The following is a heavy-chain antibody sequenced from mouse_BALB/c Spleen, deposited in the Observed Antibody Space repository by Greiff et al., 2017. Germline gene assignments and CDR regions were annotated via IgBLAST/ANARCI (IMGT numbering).Heavy chain of an antibody. V-gene: IGHV5-12-1*01. Sequence: EVQLVESGGGLVKPGGSLKLSCAASGFAFSSYDMSWVRQTPEKRLEWVAYISSGGGSTYYPDTVKGRFTISRDNAKNTLYLQMSSLKSEDTAMYYCARHYYGSSPFAYWGQGTLVTVSA. CDR3: ARHYYGSSPFAY. CDR2: ISSGGGST. D-gene: IGHD1-1*01. CDR1: GFAFSSYD. J-gene: IGHJ3*01.